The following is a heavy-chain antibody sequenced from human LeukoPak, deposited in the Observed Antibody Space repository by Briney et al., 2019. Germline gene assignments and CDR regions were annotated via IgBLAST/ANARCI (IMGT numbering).Heavy chain of an antibody. CDR3: ARGWMEIRAFDI. CDR1: GGSFSGYY. J-gene: IGHJ3*02. Sequence: PSEPLSLTCAVYGGSFSGYYWSWIRQPPGKGLEWIGEINHSGSTNYNPSLKSRVTISVDTSKNQFSLKLSSVTAADTAVYYCARGWMEIRAFDIWGQGTMVTVSS. V-gene: IGHV4-34*01. CDR2: INHSGST. D-gene: IGHD2-2*03.